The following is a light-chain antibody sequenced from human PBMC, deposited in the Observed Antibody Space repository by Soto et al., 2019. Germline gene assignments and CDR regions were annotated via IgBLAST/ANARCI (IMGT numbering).Light chain of an antibody. J-gene: IGLJ1*01. CDR2: DVT. CDR3: SSYAGSYTWI. V-gene: IGLV2-11*01. Sequence: SVLTQPRSVSGSPGQSVTVSCTGTSXDVAVYSYVSWFQQHPGKAPQLLIYDVTKRPSGVPDRFSGSKSGNTAALTISGLQAEDEAEYFCSSYAGSYTWIFGSGTKFTV. CDR1: SXDVAVYSY.